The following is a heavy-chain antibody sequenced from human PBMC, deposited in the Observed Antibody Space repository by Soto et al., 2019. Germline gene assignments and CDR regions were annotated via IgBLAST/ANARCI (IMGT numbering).Heavy chain of an antibody. CDR3: AADRVGATPSDY. Sequence: GASVKVSCKASGFTFASSAVQWVRQARGQRLEWIGWIVVGSGNTNYAQKFQERVTITRDMSASTAYMELSSLRSEDTAVYYCAADRVGATPSDYWGQGTLVTVSS. V-gene: IGHV1-58*01. D-gene: IGHD1-26*01. CDR1: GFTFASSA. J-gene: IGHJ4*02. CDR2: IVVGSGNT.